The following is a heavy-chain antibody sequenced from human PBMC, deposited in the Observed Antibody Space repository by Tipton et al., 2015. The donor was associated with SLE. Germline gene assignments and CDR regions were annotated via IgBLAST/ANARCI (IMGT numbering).Heavy chain of an antibody. CDR1: GGSITGYY. J-gene: IGHJ4*02. V-gene: IGHV4-59*12. CDR3: ARSFPRFFDY. CDR2: IYYSGTT. Sequence: TLSLTCTVSGGSITGYYWSWIRQPPGKGLEWIGHIYYSGTTSYNPSLKSRVTISVDTSKNQFSRKLSSVTAADTAVYYCARSFPRFFDYWGQGTLLTVSS.